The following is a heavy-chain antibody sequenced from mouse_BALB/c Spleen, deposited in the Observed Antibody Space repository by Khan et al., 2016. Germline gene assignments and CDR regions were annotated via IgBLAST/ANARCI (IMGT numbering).Heavy chain of an antibody. CDR2: ISYSGST. V-gene: IGHV3-2*02. CDR1: GYSITSDFA. Sequence: EVQLQESGPGLVKPSQSLSLTCTVTGYSITSDFAWNWIRQFPGNKLEWMGYISYSGSTIYNPSLKSRISITRATSKNQFFLHLNSVTTEDTATEYCERARGRYYFDYWGQGTTLTVSA. CDR3: ERARGRYYFDY. J-gene: IGHJ2*01.